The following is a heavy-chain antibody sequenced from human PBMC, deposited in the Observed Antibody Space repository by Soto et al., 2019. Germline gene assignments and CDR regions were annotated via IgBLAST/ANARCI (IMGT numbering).Heavy chain of an antibody. CDR2: IIPMFDTT. Sequence: QVQLVQSGAEVKKPGSSVKVSCKTSGGSFSSYSIAWVRQAPGQGLEWMGQIIPMFDTTNYAQRFQGRVTITAHKSTGTAYMELSRLTSEDTAVYFCATPLVRVTPPQDAFDVWGKGTLVTVSS. CDR3: ATPLVRVTPPQDAFDV. CDR1: GGSFSSYS. V-gene: IGHV1-69*06. D-gene: IGHD1-26*01. J-gene: IGHJ3*01.